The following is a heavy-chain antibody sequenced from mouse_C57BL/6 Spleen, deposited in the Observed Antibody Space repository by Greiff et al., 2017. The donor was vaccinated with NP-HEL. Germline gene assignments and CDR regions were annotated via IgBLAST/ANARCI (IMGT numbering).Heavy chain of an antibody. CDR3: ARHTRYYGIYWYFDV. J-gene: IGHJ1*03. Sequence: EVKLMESGGDLVKPGGSLKLSCAASGFTFSSYGMSWVRQTPDKRLEWVATISSGGSYTYYPDSVKGRFTISRDNAKNTLYLQMSSLKSEDTAMYYCARHTRYYGIYWYFDVWGTGTTVTVSS. CDR1: GFTFSSYG. CDR2: ISSGGSYT. D-gene: IGHD1-1*01. V-gene: IGHV5-6*01.